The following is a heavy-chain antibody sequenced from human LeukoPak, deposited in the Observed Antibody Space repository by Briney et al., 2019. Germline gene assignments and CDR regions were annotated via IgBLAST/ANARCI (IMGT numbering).Heavy chain of an antibody. CDR3: ARDMVRYFDWLIPGY. D-gene: IGHD3-9*01. CDR2: ISYDGSNK. J-gene: IGHJ4*02. CDR1: GFTFSSYA. V-gene: IGHV3-30-3*01. Sequence: GGSLRLSCAASGFTFSSYAMHWVRQAPGKGLEWVAVISYDGSNKYYADSVKGRFTISRDNSKNTLYLQMNSLRAEDTAVYYCARDMVRYFDWLIPGYWGQGTLVTVSS.